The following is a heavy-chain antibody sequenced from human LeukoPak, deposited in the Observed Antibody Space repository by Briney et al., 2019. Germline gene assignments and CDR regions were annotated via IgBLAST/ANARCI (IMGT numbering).Heavy chain of an antibody. V-gene: IGHV1-2*02. Sequence: ASVKVSCKASGYTFTGYYMHWVRQAPGQGLEWMGWINPNSGGTHYAQKFQGRVTMTRDTSISTAYMELSRLRSDDTAVYYCARVEPLFYCTNGVCYSYWGQGTLVTVSS. CDR2: INPNSGGT. D-gene: IGHD2-8*01. CDR1: GYTFTGYY. CDR3: ARVEPLFYCTNGVCYSY. J-gene: IGHJ4*02.